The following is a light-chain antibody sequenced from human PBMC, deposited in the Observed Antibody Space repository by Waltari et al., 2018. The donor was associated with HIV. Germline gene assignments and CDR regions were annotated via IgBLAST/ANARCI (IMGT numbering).Light chain of an antibody. CDR1: SRDVGGYDF. J-gene: IGLJ2*01. V-gene: IGLV2-14*01. Sequence: QSALTQPASVSGSPGQSSTISCAGTSRDVGGYDFVSWYQQHPGKAPKLMIYEVSNRPSGVSNRFSGSKSGNTASLTVSGLQAEDEADYYCSSYTGSSTYVVFGGGTKLTVL. CDR3: SSYTGSSTYVV. CDR2: EVS.